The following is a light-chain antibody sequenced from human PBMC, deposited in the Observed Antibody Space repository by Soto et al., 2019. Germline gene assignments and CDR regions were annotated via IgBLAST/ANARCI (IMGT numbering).Light chain of an antibody. CDR1: PRVSNTY. CDR3: QQFGSSRT. CDR2: DAF. J-gene: IGKJ1*01. V-gene: IGKV3-20*01. Sequence: EIVFTESPRSLTLSPGESVTLSCRASPRVSNTYLAWCQQKPGQAPRLLIYDAFTRATGIPDRFSGSGSGTDFTLPISRLEPEDFAVYYCQQFGSSRTVGQGTKVDIK.